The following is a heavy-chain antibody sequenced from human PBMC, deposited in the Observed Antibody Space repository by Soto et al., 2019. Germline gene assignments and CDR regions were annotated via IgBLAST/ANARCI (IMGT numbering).Heavy chain of an antibody. V-gene: IGHV3-53*01. CDR3: ARERYSYGQDYYYYGMDV. D-gene: IGHD5-18*01. Sequence: LRLSCAASGFTVSSNYMSWVRQAPGKGLEWVSVIYSGGSTYYADSVKGRFTISRDNSKNTLYLQMNSLRAEDTAVYYCARERYSYGQDYYYYGMDVWGQGTTVTVSS. J-gene: IGHJ6*02. CDR2: IYSGGST. CDR1: GFTVSSNY.